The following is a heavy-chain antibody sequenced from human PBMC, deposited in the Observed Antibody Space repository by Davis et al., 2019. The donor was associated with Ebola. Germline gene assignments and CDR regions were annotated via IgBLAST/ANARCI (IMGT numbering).Heavy chain of an antibody. V-gene: IGHV1-3*01. CDR2: INAGNGNT. Sequence: ASVKVSCKASGYTFTSYAMHWVRQAPGQRLEWMGWINAGNGNTKYSQKFQGRVTITRDTSASTAYMELSSLRSEDTAVYYCARGRREIRYYYYGMDVWGQGTTVTVSS. CDR1: GYTFTSYA. CDR3: ARGRREIRYYYYGMDV. J-gene: IGHJ6*02.